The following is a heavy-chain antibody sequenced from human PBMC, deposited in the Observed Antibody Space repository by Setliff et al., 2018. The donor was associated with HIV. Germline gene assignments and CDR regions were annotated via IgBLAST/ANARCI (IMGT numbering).Heavy chain of an antibody. Sequence: PSETLSLTCAVSGYSISSGYYWGWIRQPPGKGLEWIGSIYHSGSTYYNPSLKSRVTISVDTSKNQFSLKLSSVTAADTAVYYCARTEDYSYGDAPFDYWGHGTLVTVS. V-gene: IGHV4-38-2*01. J-gene: IGHJ4*01. CDR2: IYHSGST. D-gene: IGHD5-18*01. CDR1: GYSISSGYY. CDR3: ARTEDYSYGDAPFDY.